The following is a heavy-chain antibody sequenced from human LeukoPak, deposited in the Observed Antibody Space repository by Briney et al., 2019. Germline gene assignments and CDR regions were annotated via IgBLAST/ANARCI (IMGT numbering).Heavy chain of an antibody. J-gene: IGHJ4*02. Sequence: GRSLRLSCAASGFTFSTYDMHWVRQAPGKGLEWVSVISNDGSKKYYADSVKGRFTISRDNSKNTLSLLMNSLSTEDTAVYYCAKITLVASTPFDYWGQGTLVTVSS. D-gene: IGHD2-15*01. V-gene: IGHV3-30*18. CDR1: GFTFSTYD. CDR2: ISNDGSKK. CDR3: AKITLVASTPFDY.